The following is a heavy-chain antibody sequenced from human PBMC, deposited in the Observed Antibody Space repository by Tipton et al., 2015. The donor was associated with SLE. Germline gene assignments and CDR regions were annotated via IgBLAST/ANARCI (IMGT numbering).Heavy chain of an antibody. CDR1: GFTFSSYS. CDR2: ISSSSSYI. J-gene: IGHJ4*02. Sequence: SLRLSCAASGFTFSSYSMNWVRQAPGKGLEWVSSISSSSSYIYYADSVKGRFTISRDNAKNSLYLQMNSLRAEDTAVYYCARDGGYSSSSTDYWGQGTPVTVSS. V-gene: IGHV3-21*01. CDR3: ARDGGYSSSSTDY. D-gene: IGHD6-6*01.